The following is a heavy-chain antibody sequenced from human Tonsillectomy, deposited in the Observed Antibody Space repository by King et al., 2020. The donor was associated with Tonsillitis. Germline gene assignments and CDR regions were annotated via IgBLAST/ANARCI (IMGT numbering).Heavy chain of an antibody. D-gene: IGHD6-19*01. J-gene: IGHJ6*03. Sequence: QLVQSGAEVKKPGESLNISCKASGYNFPTYWIGWVRQMPGKGLEWMGIIYPGDSETRYSPSFQGQVTISADKSINTAYLQWSSLKASDSAIYFCARHATPDSSDYYFYYYSMDVWGKGTTVTVSS. CDR1: GYNFPTYW. V-gene: IGHV5-51*01. CDR3: ARHATPDSSDYYFYYYSMDV. CDR2: IYPGDSET.